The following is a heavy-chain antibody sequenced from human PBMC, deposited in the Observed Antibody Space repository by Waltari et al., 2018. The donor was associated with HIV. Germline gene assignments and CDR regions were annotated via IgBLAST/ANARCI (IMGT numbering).Heavy chain of an antibody. CDR3: ARDITLTPGPDY. CDR2: ISSTSTTI. Sequence: LEWISYISSTSTTIFYADPVKGRFTISRDNAKNSLDLQMNNLRAEDTAVYYCARDITLTPGPDYWGQGTLVTVSS. D-gene: IGHD3-16*01. J-gene: IGHJ4*02. V-gene: IGHV3-48*01.